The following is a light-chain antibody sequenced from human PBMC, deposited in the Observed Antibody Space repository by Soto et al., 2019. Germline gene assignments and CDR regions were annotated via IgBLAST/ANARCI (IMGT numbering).Light chain of an antibody. CDR2: DAS. V-gene: IGKV3D-15*01. J-gene: IGKJ1*01. CDR3: HSYDKWPPGT. Sequence: EIVMTQFPATLSESPGERVTLSCRASQSVSTNVAWYQQKPGEAPRLLIFDASPRAVDIPGRFSGSVSGTEFTLTISSLQPEDFAVYFCHSYDKWPPGTFGQGTKVDIK. CDR1: QSVSTN.